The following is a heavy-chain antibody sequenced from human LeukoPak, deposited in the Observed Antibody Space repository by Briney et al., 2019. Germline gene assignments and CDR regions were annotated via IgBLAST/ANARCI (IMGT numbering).Heavy chain of an antibody. Sequence: GGSLRLSCAASGFTFSSYSMNWVRQAPGKGLEWVSYISSSSTTIYYADSVKGRFTISRDNAKNSLYLQMNSLRAEDTAVYYCVRDLGIAAAWGQGTLVTVSS. V-gene: IGHV3-48*04. J-gene: IGHJ4*02. CDR1: GFTFSSYS. CDR2: ISSSSTTI. CDR3: VRDLGIAAA. D-gene: IGHD6-13*01.